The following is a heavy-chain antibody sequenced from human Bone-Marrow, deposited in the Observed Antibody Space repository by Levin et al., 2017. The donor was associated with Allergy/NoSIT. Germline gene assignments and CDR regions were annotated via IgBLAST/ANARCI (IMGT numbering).Heavy chain of an antibody. J-gene: IGHJ4*02. CDR3: ARDIWSSQMYYFDY. Sequence: QSGGSLRLSCAASGFTFSRYAMHWVRQAPGKGLEWVAVIWFDGSNKFYADSVRGRFTISRDNSKNTLSLQMNGLTAEDTAIYYCARDIWSSQMYYFDYWGQGTLVTVSS. D-gene: IGHD3-3*01. CDR1: GFTFSRYA. CDR2: IWFDGSNK. V-gene: IGHV3-33*01.